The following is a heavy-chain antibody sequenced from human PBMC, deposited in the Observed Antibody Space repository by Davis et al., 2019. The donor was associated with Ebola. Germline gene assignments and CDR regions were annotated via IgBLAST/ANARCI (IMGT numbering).Heavy chain of an antibody. CDR1: GGTFSSYA. Sequence: SVKVSCKASGGTFSSYAISWVRQAPGQGLEWMGRIIPILGIANYAQKFQGRVTITADKSTSTAYMELSSLRSEDTAVYYCARGSAREAFDIWGQGTMVTVSS. J-gene: IGHJ3*02. CDR3: ARGSAREAFDI. CDR2: IIPILGIA. D-gene: IGHD2-15*01. V-gene: IGHV1-69*04.